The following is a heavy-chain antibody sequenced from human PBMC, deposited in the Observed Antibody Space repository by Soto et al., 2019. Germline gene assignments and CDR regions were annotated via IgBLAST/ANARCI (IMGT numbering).Heavy chain of an antibody. V-gene: IGHV3-74*01. Sequence: PGGSLRLSCAASGISFSNYWMHWVRQAPGKGLVWVSRINSDGRSTSYADSVKGRFTISGDNAENTLYLQMNSLRAEDTAVYYCASPVRGSGWYSSSYYNYGVDVWGQGTKVTVSS. CDR1: GISFSNYW. CDR3: ASPVRGSGWYSSSYYNYGVDV. J-gene: IGHJ6*02. CDR2: INSDGRST. D-gene: IGHD6-19*01.